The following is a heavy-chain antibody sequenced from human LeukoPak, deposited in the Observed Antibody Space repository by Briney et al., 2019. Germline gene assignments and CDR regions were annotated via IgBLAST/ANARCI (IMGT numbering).Heavy chain of an antibody. CDR3: ARDLSLGDYSGFDC. Sequence: GGSLRLSCAASGFTFSSYWMSWVRQAPGKGLEWVANIKQDGSEKYYVDSVKGRFTISRDNAKNSLYLQMNSLRVDDTAVYYCARDLSLGDYSGFDCWGQGTLVTVSS. J-gene: IGHJ4*02. CDR2: IKQDGSEK. CDR1: GFTFSSYW. V-gene: IGHV3-7*05. D-gene: IGHD4-23*01.